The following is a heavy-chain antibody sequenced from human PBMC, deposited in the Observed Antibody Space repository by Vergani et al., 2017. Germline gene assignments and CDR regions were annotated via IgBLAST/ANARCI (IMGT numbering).Heavy chain of an antibody. D-gene: IGHD4-23*01. V-gene: IGHV3-33*06. CDR1: GFTFSSYG. Sequence: QVQLVESGGGVVQPGRSLRLSCAASGFTFSSYGMHWVRQAPGKGLEWVAVIWYDGSNKYYADSVKGRFTISRDNSKNTLYLQMNSLRAEDTAVYYCAKFGARYGGNPLFDPWGQGTLVTVSS. CDR2: IWYDGSNK. CDR3: AKFGARYGGNPLFDP. J-gene: IGHJ5*02.